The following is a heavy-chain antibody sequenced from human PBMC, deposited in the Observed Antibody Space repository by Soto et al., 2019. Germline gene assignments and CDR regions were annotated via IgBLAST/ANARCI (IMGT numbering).Heavy chain of an antibody. CDR3: AGDKPYYYDSFVMDF. J-gene: IGHJ6*02. V-gene: IGHV4-4*02. Sequence: QVQLQESGPGLVKPSGTLSLTCAVSGASISSDNWWSWVRQSPGKGLEWIGEIYHSGSTNYNPSLKSGVPMSVDKTKNEFSLKVYSVTAADTAVYYGAGDKPYYYDSFVMDFWGQGTTVTVSS. CDR2: IYHSGST. CDR1: GASISSDNW.